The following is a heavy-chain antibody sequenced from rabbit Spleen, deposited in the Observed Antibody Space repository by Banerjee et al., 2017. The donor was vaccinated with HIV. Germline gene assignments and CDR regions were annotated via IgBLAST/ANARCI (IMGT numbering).Heavy chain of an antibody. CDR2: IDPVFGST. V-gene: IGHV1S40*01. CDR3: ARDLVAAIGWNFDL. CDR1: EFSSSGAHA. J-gene: IGHJ4*01. D-gene: IGHD5-1*01. Sequence: QQLLGSGGGLAKPGEPWTFSCKAPEFSSSGAHARCWARQAPGKGLEWIGYIDPVFGSTYYASWAKGRFIMSRPSSTTVTLQMTSLTVADTATYFCARDLVAAIGWNFDLWGPGTLVTVS.